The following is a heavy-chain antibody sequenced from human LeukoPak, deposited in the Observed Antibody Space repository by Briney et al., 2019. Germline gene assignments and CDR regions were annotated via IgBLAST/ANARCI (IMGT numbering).Heavy chain of an antibody. D-gene: IGHD3-9*01. Sequence: SLRLSCAASGFTFDDYAMHWVRHAPGKGLEWVSGLSWNSGSIGYADSVKGRFTISRDNAKNSLYLQMNSLRAEDTAVYYCAREGYDILTGYYEFDYWGQGTLVTVSS. CDR2: LSWNSGSI. CDR3: AREGYDILTGYYEFDY. V-gene: IGHV3-9*01. J-gene: IGHJ4*02. CDR1: GFTFDDYA.